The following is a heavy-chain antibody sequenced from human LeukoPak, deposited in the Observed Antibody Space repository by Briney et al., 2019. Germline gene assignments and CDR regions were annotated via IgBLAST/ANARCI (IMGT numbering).Heavy chain of an antibody. J-gene: IGHJ6*03. CDR3: AREWEWINTILWDNSYYYMDV. Sequence: PSETLSLTCTVSGGSISSYYWSWIRQPAGKGLEWIGRIYTSGSTNYSPSLKSRVTMPVDTSKNQFSLKLSSVTAADTAVYYCAREWEWINTILWDNSYYYMDVWGKGTTVTVSS. D-gene: IGHD3-3*01. CDR2: IYTSGST. CDR1: GGSISSYY. V-gene: IGHV4-4*07.